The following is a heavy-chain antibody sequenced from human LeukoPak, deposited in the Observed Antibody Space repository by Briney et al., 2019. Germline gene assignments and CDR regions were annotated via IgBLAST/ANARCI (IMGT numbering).Heavy chain of an antibody. J-gene: IGHJ4*02. CDR1: GYTFTGYF. V-gene: IGHV1-2*07. CDR2: INPNRGGT. CDR3: AREVGGSLHYDC. Sequence: ASVKVSCKASGYTFTGYFIHWVRQPPGQGLEWMGWINPNRGGTKYAHKFQGRVTMTRNTSISTAYMELSRLRSDDAAVYYCAREVGGSLHYDCWGQGTLVTVSS. D-gene: IGHD2-15*01.